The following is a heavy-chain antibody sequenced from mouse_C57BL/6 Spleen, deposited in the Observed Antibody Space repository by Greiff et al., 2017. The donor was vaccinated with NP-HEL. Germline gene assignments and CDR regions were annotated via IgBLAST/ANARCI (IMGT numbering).Heavy chain of an antibody. CDR3: TTLSTTVVAGGY. D-gene: IGHD1-1*01. CDR2: IDPENGDT. CDR1: GFNIKDDY. J-gene: IGHJ2*01. Sequence: VHVKQSGAELVRPGASVKLSCTASGFNIKDDYMHWVKQRPEQGLEWIGWIDPENGDTEYASKFQGKATITADTSSNTAYLQLSSLTSEDTAVYYCTTLSTTVVAGGYWGQGTTLTVSS. V-gene: IGHV14-4*01.